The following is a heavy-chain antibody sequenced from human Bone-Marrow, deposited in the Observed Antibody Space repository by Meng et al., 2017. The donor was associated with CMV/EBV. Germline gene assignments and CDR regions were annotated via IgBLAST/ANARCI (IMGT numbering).Heavy chain of an antibody. CDR3: AKGMRSGYRIFCLDY. D-gene: IGHD3-3*01. Sequence: GGSLRLSCAASGFTFSSYGMHWVRQAPGKGLEWVAFIRYDGSNKYCADSVKGRFTISRDNSKNTLYLQMNSLRAEDTAVYYCAKGMRSGYRIFCLDYWGQGTLVTVSS. CDR1: GFTFSSYG. J-gene: IGHJ4*02. CDR2: IRYDGSNK. V-gene: IGHV3-30*02.